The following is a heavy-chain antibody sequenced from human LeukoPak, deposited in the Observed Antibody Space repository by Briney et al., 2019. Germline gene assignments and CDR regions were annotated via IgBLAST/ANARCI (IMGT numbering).Heavy chain of an antibody. Sequence: SETLSLTCAVYGGSFSGYDWSWIRQPPGKGLEWIGEINHSGSTNYNPALKSRLTISVDTSKNQFSLKLSSVTAADTAVYYCARATPKGYSYGGGAFDIWGQGTLVTVSS. CDR1: GGSFSGYD. CDR2: INHSGST. V-gene: IGHV4-34*01. D-gene: IGHD5-18*01. J-gene: IGHJ3*02. CDR3: ARATPKGYSYGGGAFDI.